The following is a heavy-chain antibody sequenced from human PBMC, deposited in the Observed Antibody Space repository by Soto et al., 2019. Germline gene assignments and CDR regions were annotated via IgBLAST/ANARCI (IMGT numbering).Heavy chain of an antibody. Sequence: SETLSLTCTVSGGSISSSSYYWGWIRQPPGKGLEWIGSIYYSGSTYYNQSLKRRVTISVDTSKNQFSLNLSSVTAADTAVYYCARQSGAAAGFFGMDVWGQGTTVT. D-gene: IGHD6-13*01. CDR3: ARQSGAAAGFFGMDV. CDR1: GGSISSSSYY. CDR2: IYYSGST. J-gene: IGHJ6*02. V-gene: IGHV4-39*01.